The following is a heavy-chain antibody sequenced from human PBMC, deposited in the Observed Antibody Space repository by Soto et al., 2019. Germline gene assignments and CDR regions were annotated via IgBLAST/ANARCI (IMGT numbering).Heavy chain of an antibody. D-gene: IGHD5-12*01. CDR1: GFSFSSYA. CDR2: ISARGGRS. CDR3: AKGSIEYSASVDN. J-gene: IGHJ4*02. V-gene: IGHV3-23*01. Sequence: EVQLLESGGGLVQPGGSLRLSRAASGFSFSSYAMVWVRQAPGKGLEWVSVISARGGRSYFADSVKGRFTISRDNSKNVLSLEMNRLRAADTAIYFCAKGSIEYSASVDNWGQGTLVLVSS.